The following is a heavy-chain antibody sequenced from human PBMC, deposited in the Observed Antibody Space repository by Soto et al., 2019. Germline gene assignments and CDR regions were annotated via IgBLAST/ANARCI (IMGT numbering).Heavy chain of an antibody. Sequence: GGSLRLSCAASGFTLSNFAMSWVRQAPGKGLEWVAVISDRGGSTDYAASVKGRFTISRDNSNNTVYLQMNNLRAEDTAVYYCARDEYYYPSSCYYRFDQWGQVTLVTVSS. CDR1: GFTLSNFA. CDR3: ARDEYYYPSSCYYRFDQ. V-gene: IGHV3-23*01. CDR2: ISDRGGST. J-gene: IGHJ4*02. D-gene: IGHD3-22*01.